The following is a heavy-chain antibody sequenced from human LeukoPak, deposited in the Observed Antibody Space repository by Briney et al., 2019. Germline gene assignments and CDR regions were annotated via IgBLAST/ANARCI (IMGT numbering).Heavy chain of an antibody. V-gene: IGHV4-39*01. CDR1: GGSLSSSSYY. J-gene: IGHJ4*02. D-gene: IGHD1-26*01. Sequence: PSETLSLTCTVSGGSLSSSSYYWDWLRQPPGKGLEWIGSIYYSGSTYYNPSLKSRVTISVDTSKNQFSLKLSSVTAADTAVYYCARLYSGSYYDDYWGQGTLVSVSS. CDR2: IYYSGST. CDR3: ARLYSGSYYDDY.